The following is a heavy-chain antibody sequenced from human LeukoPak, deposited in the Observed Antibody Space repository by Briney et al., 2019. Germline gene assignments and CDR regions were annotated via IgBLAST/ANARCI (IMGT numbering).Heavy chain of an antibody. D-gene: IGHD4-17*01. J-gene: IGHJ4*02. CDR2: INPNSGGT. Sequence: ASVKVSCKASGYTFTGYYMHWVRQAPGQGLEWMGWINPNSGGTNYAQKFQGRVTMTRDTSTSTAYMELRNLSSDDAAVYYCARTMTTMTTHGELDFWGQGTLVTVSS. CDR3: ARTMTTMTTHGELDF. CDR1: GYTFTGYY. V-gene: IGHV1-2*02.